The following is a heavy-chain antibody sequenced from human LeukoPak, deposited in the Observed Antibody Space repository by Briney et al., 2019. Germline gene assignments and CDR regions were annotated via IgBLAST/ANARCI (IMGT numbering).Heavy chain of an antibody. Sequence: GGSLRLSCAASGFTFTNAWMSWVRQAPGKGLEWVGRIKSKGDGETTDYAAPEKGRFTMSRDDSKATLFLQIHSLETEDTAMYYCTTDLGLTMIRGVIVSWGQGTLVTVSS. V-gene: IGHV3-15*01. CDR3: TTDLGLTMIRGVIVS. J-gene: IGHJ4*02. CDR1: GFTFTNAW. D-gene: IGHD3-10*01. CDR2: IKSKGDGETT.